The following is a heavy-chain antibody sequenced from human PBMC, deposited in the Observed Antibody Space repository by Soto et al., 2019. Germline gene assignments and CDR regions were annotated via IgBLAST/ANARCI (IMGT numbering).Heavy chain of an antibody. CDR1: GYRFTIYL. J-gene: IGHJ4*02. V-gene: IGHV5-10-1*01. CDR3: ARFVADGTVTTRGTMFY. CDR2: IDPSDSYT. Sequence: GESVKISCKGSGYRFTIYLRSWVRQMPGKGLEWMGRIDPSDSYTNYSPSFQGHVTISADKSISTAYLQWSSLKASDTAMYYCARFVADGTVTTRGTMFYWGQGTLVTVSS. D-gene: IGHD4-17*01.